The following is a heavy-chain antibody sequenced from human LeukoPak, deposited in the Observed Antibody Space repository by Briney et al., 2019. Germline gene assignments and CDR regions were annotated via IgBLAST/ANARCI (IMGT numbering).Heavy chain of an antibody. CDR2: FDPEDGET. J-gene: IGHJ6*03. D-gene: IGHD2-21*02. V-gene: IGHV1-24*01. CDR3: ASGVTGGTHYYYYYMDV. CDR1: GYTLTELS. Sequence: ASVKVSCKVSGYTLTELSMHWVRQAPGKGLEWMGGFDPEDGETIYAQKFQGRVTMTEDTSTDTAYMELSSLRSEDTAVYYCASGVTGGTHYYYYYMDVWGKGTTVTVSS.